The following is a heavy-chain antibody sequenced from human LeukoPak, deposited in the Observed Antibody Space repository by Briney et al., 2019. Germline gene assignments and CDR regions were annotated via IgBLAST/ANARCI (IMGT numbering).Heavy chain of an antibody. CDR3: ATSYDVKTAPYDL. J-gene: IGHJ5*02. CDR1: GGSFSGYY. D-gene: IGHD3-16*01. CDR2: INHSGST. Sequence: PSETLSLTCAVYGGSFSGYYWSWICQPPGKGLEWIGEINHSGSTNYNPSLKSRVTISVDTSKNQFSLKLSSVTAADTAVYYCATSYDVKTAPYDLWGQGTLVTVSS. V-gene: IGHV4-34*01.